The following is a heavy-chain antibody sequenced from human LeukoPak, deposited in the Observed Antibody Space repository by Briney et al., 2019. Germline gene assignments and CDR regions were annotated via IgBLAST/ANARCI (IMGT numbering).Heavy chain of an antibody. Sequence: GGSLRLSCAASGFTFSSYGMSWVRQAPGKGLEWVSAISGSGGSTYYADSVKGRFTIPRDNSKNTLYLQMNSLRAEDTAVYYCAKDRNPHIVVVVAATDYWGQGTLVTVSS. CDR2: ISGSGGST. J-gene: IGHJ4*02. CDR1: GFTFSSYG. D-gene: IGHD2-15*01. CDR3: AKDRNPHIVVVVAATDY. V-gene: IGHV3-23*01.